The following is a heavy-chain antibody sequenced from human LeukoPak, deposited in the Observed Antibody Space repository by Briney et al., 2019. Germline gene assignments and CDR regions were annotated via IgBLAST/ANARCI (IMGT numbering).Heavy chain of an antibody. CDR3: AKEGIAVAVN. V-gene: IGHV3-23*01. Sequence: PGGSLRLSCAASGYTFSSCAMSWVRQAPGKGLEWVSSVSDSGGRTYYADSVKGRFTISRDNSKNTLYLQMNSLRAEDTAVYYCAKEGIAVAVNWGQGTQVTVSS. CDR1: GYTFSSCA. CDR2: VSDSGGRT. D-gene: IGHD6-19*01. J-gene: IGHJ4*02.